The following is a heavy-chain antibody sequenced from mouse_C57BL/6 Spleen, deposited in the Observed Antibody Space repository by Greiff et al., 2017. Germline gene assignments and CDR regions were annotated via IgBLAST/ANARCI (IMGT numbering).Heavy chain of an antibody. Sequence: QVQLQQPGAELVKPGASVKLSCKASGYTFTSYWMPWVKQRPGQGLEWIGMIHPNSGSTNYNEKFKSKATLTVDKSSSTAYMQLSSLTSEDSAVYYCASYYGSSSFDYWGQGTTLTVSS. CDR2: IHPNSGST. V-gene: IGHV1-64*01. CDR3: ASYYGSSSFDY. D-gene: IGHD1-1*01. CDR1: GYTFTSYW. J-gene: IGHJ2*01.